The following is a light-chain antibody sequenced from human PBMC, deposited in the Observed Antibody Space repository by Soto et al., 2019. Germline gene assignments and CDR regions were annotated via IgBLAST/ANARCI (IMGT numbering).Light chain of an antibody. CDR3: QQYETFSGT. CDR2: DAS. J-gene: IGKJ1*01. V-gene: IGKV1-5*01. Sequence: DIQLTQSPSTLSASVVDTVTVTGRASQSVSGWLAWYQQKPGEAPKLLIYDASALPRGVPSRFSGSGSGTKFTLTIASLQPDDFATYYCQQYETFSGTFGPGTKVDIK. CDR1: QSVSGW.